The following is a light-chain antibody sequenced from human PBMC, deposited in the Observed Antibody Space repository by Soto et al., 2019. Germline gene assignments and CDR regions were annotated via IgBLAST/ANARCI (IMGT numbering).Light chain of an antibody. CDR1: QSVASK. V-gene: IGKV3D-15*01. CDR3: QQYNNWPLT. J-gene: IGKJ4*01. Sequence: DTVMTQSPATLSVSPGERATLSCRASQSVASKLAWYQQKPGQAPKLPIYGASTRDTGIPARFSGSGSGTEFSLSISSLQSEDFAVYYCQQYNNWPLTFGGGTKVEIK. CDR2: GAS.